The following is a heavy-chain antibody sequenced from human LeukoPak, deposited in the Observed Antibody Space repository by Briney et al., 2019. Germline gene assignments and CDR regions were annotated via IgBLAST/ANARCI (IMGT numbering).Heavy chain of an antibody. CDR1: VGTFTDYG. V-gene: IGHV1-69*06. Sequence: SVKVSCKSSVGTFTDYGISWVRHAPGQGLEWMGRIIPIFTTANYAQKFQGRVTITADTSTNTAYMELTSLRSEDTAVYYCASDGGFEYYFDYWGQGTLLTVSS. D-gene: IGHD2/OR15-2a*01. CDR2: IIPIFTTA. J-gene: IGHJ4*02. CDR3: ASDGGFEYYFDY.